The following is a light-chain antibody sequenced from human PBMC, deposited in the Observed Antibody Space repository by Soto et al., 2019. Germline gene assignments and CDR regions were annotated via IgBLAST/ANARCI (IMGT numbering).Light chain of an antibody. CDR1: QSVSSS. J-gene: IGKJ4*01. CDR2: DVA. V-gene: IGKV3-11*01. CDR3: QQRGT. Sequence: EFVLTQSPATLSLSPGERATLSCRASQSVSSSLAWYQQKPGQAPRLLIYDVANRATGIPARFSGSGSGTDFTLTISSLEPEDFAVYYCQQRGTFGGGTKVEIK.